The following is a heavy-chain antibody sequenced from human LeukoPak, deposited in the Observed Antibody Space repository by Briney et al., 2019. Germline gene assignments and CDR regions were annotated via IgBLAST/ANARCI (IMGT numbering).Heavy chain of an antibody. CDR2: ISAYNGNT. J-gene: IGHJ3*02. D-gene: IGHD6-13*01. V-gene: IGHV1-18*01. Sequence: ASVKVSRKASGYTFTSYGISWVRQAPGQGLEWTGWISAYNGNTNYAQKLQGRVTMTTDTSTSTAYMELRSLRSDDTAVYYCASFSSSWYKYAFDIWGQGTMVTVSS. CDR3: ASFSSSWYKYAFDI. CDR1: GYTFTSYG.